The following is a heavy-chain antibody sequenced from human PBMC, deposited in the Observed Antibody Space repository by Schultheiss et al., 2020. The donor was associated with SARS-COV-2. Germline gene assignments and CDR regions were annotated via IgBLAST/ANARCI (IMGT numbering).Heavy chain of an antibody. CDR3: ARDRVSSGYWHYYYYGMDV. D-gene: IGHD3-22*01. Sequence: GGSLRLSCAASGFTFSSYDMHWVRQATGKGLEWVSAIGTAGDPYYPGSVKGRFTISRDNAKNSLYLQMNSLRAEDTAVYYCARDRVSSGYWHYYYYGMDVWGQGTTVTVSS. CDR2: IGTAGDP. V-gene: IGHV3-13*05. CDR1: GFTFSSYD. J-gene: IGHJ6*02.